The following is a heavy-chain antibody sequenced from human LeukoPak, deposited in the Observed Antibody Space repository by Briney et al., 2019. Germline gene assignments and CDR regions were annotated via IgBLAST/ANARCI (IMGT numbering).Heavy chain of an antibody. D-gene: IGHD2-2*02. V-gene: IGHV1-2*02. Sequence: GASVKVSCEASGYTFTGYYMHWVRQAPGQGLEWMGWINPNSGGTNYAQKFQGRVTMTRDTSISTAYMELSRLRSDDTAVYYCARGIRIVVVPAAIRFDYWGQGTLVTVSS. CDR1: GYTFTGYY. CDR2: INPNSGGT. J-gene: IGHJ4*02. CDR3: ARGIRIVVVPAAIRFDY.